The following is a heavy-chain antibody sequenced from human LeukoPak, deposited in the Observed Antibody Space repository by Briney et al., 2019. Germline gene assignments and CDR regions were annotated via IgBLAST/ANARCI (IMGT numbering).Heavy chain of an antibody. J-gene: IGHJ4*02. CDR2: VIHDGTA. D-gene: IGHD3-10*01. V-gene: IGHV4-34*01. Sequence: SETLSLTCDVYGGSLSGYYWSWIRQPPGKGLEWIGEVIHDGTANYDPSLKSRVTISIDTSKNQFSLRLSSVTAADTADCARGPYYFDSGSFDYWAQGTLVTVSS. CDR3: ARGPYYFDSGSFDY. CDR1: GGSLSGYY.